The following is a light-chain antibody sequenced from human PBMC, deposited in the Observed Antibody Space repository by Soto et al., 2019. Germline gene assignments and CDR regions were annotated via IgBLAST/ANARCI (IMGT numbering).Light chain of an antibody. CDR3: QQRSNWPSLT. CDR1: ESININ. V-gene: IGKV3-11*01. Sequence: EIGMTQSPATLSVSPGETVTLSCRPSESININLAWYQQKSGQAPRLLISDASNRATGIPARFSGSGSETDFTLTISSLEPEDSAVYYCQQRSNWPSLTFGGGTKVDIK. CDR2: DAS. J-gene: IGKJ4*01.